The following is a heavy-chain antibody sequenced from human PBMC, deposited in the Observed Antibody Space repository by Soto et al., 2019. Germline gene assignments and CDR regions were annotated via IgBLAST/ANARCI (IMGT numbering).Heavy chain of an antibody. CDR1: GFTFSHAG. CDR2: IKSKADGETK. J-gene: IGHJ5*02. D-gene: IGHD4-4*01. CDR3: CVIKRRDQYSTSGYWFDP. V-gene: IGHV3-15*01. Sequence: EMHLVDSGGGLVKPGGSLRLSCAASGFTFSHAGMSWVRQAPGRGLEWVGRIKSKADGETKDYGAPVRGRFTISRDDSQDILYLHMNSLRIEDTAVYYCCVIKRRDQYSTSGYWFDPWGPGTLVTVSS.